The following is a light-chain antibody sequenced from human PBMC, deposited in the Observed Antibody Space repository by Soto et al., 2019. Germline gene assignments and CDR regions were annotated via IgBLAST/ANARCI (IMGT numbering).Light chain of an antibody. V-gene: IGKV3-11*01. CDR3: QQRSDWPST. CDR2: DAS. CDR1: QSVSSY. Sequence: EIVLTQSPATLSLSPGERATLSCRASQSVSSYLAWYQQKPGQAPRLLIYDASNRATGIPARISGSGSGTDFTLTISSLEPDDFAVYYCQQRSDWPSTFGGGTKVQIK. J-gene: IGKJ4*01.